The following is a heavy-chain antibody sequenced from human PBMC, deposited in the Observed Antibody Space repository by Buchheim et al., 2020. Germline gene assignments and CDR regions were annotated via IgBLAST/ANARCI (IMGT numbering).Heavy chain of an antibody. CDR3: ARPITIFRVVCSPCHHDAFDI. CDR1: GESFSGFF. Sequence: QVQLQQWGAGLLKPSETLSLTCAVYGESFSGFFWSWIRQPPGKGLEWIGEINHSGSTNYNASLKSRVTMSIDTSRNQYSLKLNSVTAADTAVYYCARPITIFRVVCSPCHHDAFDIWGQGT. V-gene: IGHV4-34*01. CDR2: INHSGST. D-gene: IGHD3-3*01. J-gene: IGHJ3*02.